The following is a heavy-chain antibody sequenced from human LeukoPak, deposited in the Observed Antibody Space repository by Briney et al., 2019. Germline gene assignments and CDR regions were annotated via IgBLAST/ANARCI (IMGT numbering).Heavy chain of an antibody. Sequence: SETLSLTCTVSGGSISSSSYYWGWIRQPPGKGLEWIGSIYYSGSTYYNPSLKSRVTISVDTSKNQFSLKLSSVTAADTAVYYCARGGLWFGELYPFDYWGQGTLVTVSS. D-gene: IGHD3-10*01. CDR2: IYYSGST. V-gene: IGHV4-39*07. J-gene: IGHJ4*02. CDR1: GGSISSSSYY. CDR3: ARGGLWFGELYPFDY.